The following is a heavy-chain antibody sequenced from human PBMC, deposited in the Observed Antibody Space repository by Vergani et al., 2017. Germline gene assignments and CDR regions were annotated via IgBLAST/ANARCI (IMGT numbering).Heavy chain of an antibody. D-gene: IGHD6-13*01. CDR2: IKQDGSEK. V-gene: IGHV3-7*01. CDR3: ARSSGAQQLVFDY. CDR1: GFTFSSYW. Sequence: EVQLVESGGGLVQPGGSLRLSCAASGFTFSSYWMSWVRQAPGKGLEWVANIKQDGSEKYYVDSVKGRFTISRDNAKNSLYLQMNSLRAEDTAVYYCARSSGAQQLVFDYWGQGTLVTVSS. J-gene: IGHJ4*02.